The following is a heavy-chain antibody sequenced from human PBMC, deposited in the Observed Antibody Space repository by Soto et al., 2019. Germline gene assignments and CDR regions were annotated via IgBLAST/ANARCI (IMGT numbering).Heavy chain of an antibody. CDR3: ARVDCSGGSCYTQYFDY. D-gene: IGHD2-15*01. CDR2: INPSGGST. J-gene: IGHJ4*02. Sequence: ASVKVSCKASGYTFTSYYMHWVRQAPGQGLEWMGIINPSGGSTSYAQKFQGRVTMTRDTSTSTVYMELSSLRSEDTAVYYCARVDCSGGSCYTQYFDYWGQGTLVTVSS. CDR1: GYTFTSYY. V-gene: IGHV1-46*01.